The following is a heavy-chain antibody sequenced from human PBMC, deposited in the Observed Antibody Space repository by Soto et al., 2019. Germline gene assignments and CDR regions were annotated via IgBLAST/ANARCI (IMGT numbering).Heavy chain of an antibody. Sequence: QVQLVQSGAEVKKPGASVKVSRKASGYTFTSYGINWVRQAPGQGLEWLGWISAYDGYTTYAQILQGRVFMTTDTSTKTAYMELRSLRSDDTATYFCARGGYYDTSGSRNYHYYGMNVWGQGTTVTVSS. CDR2: ISAYDGYT. V-gene: IGHV1-18*01. CDR1: GYTFTSYG. CDR3: ARGGYYDTSGSRNYHYYGMNV. J-gene: IGHJ6*02. D-gene: IGHD3-9*01.